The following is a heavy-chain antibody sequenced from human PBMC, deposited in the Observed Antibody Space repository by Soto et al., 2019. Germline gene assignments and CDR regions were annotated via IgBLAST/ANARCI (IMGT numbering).Heavy chain of an antibody. J-gene: IGHJ6*02. CDR2: INPSGGST. CDR1: GYTFTSYY. V-gene: IGHV1-46*03. CDR3: ARDRRGYSGYDCVTAGVKPYGMDV. Sequence: GASVKVSCKASGYTFTSYYMHWVRQAPGQGLEWMGIINPSGGSTSYAQKFQGRVTMTRDTSTSTVYMELSSLRSEDTAVYYCARDRRGYSGYDCVTAGVKPYGMDVWG. D-gene: IGHD5-12*01.